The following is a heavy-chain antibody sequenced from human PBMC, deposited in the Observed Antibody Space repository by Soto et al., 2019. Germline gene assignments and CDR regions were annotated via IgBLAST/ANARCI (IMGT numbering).Heavy chain of an antibody. Sequence: QVQLVQSGAEVKRPGASVKVSCKASGYTFTSYAFSWVRQAPGQGLEWMGRISNYNGNTNYARKLQGRVTMTTDTSTSTAYMELRSLRSDDTAVYFCARAEGTTSDFDYWGQGTLVTVSS. CDR1: GYTFTSYA. CDR3: ARAEGTTSDFDY. V-gene: IGHV1-18*04. D-gene: IGHD4-17*01. CDR2: ISNYNGNT. J-gene: IGHJ4*02.